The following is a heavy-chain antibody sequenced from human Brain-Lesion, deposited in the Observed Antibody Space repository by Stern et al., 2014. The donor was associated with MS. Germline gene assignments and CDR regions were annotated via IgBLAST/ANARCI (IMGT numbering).Heavy chain of an antibody. J-gene: IGHJ5*01. CDR3: ARGERWFDS. CDR1: GFTFSNYW. Sequence: VQLVASGGGLVQPGGSLRLSCAASGFTFSNYWMHWVRQAPGQGLVWVSRVNNDGRRTSYADSVKGRFTMSRDNAKNTLYLQMNSLRVEDTAIYYCARGERWFDSWGQGTLVTVSS. CDR2: VNNDGRRT. V-gene: IGHV3-74*01.